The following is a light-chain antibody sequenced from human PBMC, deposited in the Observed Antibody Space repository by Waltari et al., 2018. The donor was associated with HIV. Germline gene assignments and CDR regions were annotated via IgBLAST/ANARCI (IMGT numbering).Light chain of an antibody. V-gene: IGLV2-11*01. Sequence: QSALTQPRSVSGSPGQSVTISCTATSSDVGGYNFVSWYHQHPGKALKLLIYDVSKRPSGVPDRFSGSKAGNTASLTISGLQAEDEADYYCCSYAGSYTWVFGGGTKLTVL. CDR3: CSYAGSYTWV. CDR2: DVS. CDR1: SSDVGGYNF. J-gene: IGLJ3*02.